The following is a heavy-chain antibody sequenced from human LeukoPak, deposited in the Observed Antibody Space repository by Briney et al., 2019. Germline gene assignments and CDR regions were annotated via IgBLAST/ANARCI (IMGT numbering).Heavy chain of an antibody. CDR3: ATSRPYYYDSSGSRRFDP. Sequence: ASVKVSCKASGYTFTGYYMHWVRQAPGQGLEWMGWINPNSGGTNYAQKFQGRVTMTRDTSISTAYMELSRLRSDDTAVYYCATSRPYYYDSSGSRRFDPWGQGTLVTVSS. CDR2: INPNSGGT. D-gene: IGHD3-22*01. CDR1: GYTFTGYY. J-gene: IGHJ5*02. V-gene: IGHV1-2*02.